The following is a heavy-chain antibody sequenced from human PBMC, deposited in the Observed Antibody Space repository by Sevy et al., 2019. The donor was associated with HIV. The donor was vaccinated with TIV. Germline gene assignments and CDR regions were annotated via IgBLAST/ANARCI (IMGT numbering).Heavy chain of an antibody. CDR3: AKDLPLSSGWYPFDY. J-gene: IGHJ4*02. Sequence: GGSLRLSCAASGFTFSSYGMSWVRQAPEKGLEWVSDFTDSGGNTYYADSVKGRFTLSRDNSKNTLYLQMNSLRVEDTAVYYCAKDLPLSSGWYPFDYWGQGTLVTVSS. CDR1: GFTFSSYG. D-gene: IGHD6-19*01. CDR2: FTDSGGNT. V-gene: IGHV3-23*01.